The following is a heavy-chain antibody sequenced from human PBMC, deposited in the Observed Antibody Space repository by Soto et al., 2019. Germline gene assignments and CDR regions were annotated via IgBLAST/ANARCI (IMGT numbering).Heavy chain of an antibody. V-gene: IGHV3-30-3*01. J-gene: IGHJ5*02. CDR2: ISYDGSNK. CDR1: GFTFSSYA. D-gene: IGHD4-17*01. Sequence: QVQLVESGGGVVQPGRSLRLSCAASGFTFSSYAMHWVRQAPGKGLEWVAVISYDGSNKYYADSVKGRFTISRDNSKNTLYLQMNSLRADDTAVYYCARDFLYGYYVSLTWFDPWGQGTLVTVSS. CDR3: ARDFLYGYYVSLTWFDP.